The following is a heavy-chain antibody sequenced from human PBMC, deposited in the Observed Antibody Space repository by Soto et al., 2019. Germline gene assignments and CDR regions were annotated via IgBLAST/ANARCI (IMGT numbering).Heavy chain of an antibody. CDR3: ARDRDDYDFWSGYLVDY. CDR1: GCTFTSYG. V-gene: IGHV1-18*01. J-gene: IGHJ4*02. CDR2: ISAYNGNT. Sequence: ASVKVSCKASGCTFTSYGISWVRQAPGQGLEWMGWISAYNGNTNYAQKLQGRVTMTTDTSTSTAYMELRSLRSDDTAVYYCARDRDDYDFWSGYLVDYWGQGTLVTVSS. D-gene: IGHD3-3*01.